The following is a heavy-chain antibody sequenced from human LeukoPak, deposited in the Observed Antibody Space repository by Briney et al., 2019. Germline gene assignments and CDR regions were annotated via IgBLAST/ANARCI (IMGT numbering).Heavy chain of an antibody. V-gene: IGHV4-34*01. D-gene: IGHD2-15*01. J-gene: IGHJ4*02. CDR2: INHSGST. CDR3: ARGRFLRAGGSSAPTRAYYFDY. Sequence: TLSLTXAVYGGSFSGYYWSWIRQPPGKGLEWIGEINHSGSTNYNPSLKSRVTISVATSKTQFSLKLSSVTAADTAVYYCARGRFLRAGGSSAPTRAYYFDYWGQGTLVTVSS. CDR1: GGSFSGYY.